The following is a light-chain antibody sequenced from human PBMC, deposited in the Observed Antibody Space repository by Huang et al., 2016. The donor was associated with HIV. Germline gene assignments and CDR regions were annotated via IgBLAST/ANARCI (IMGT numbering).Light chain of an antibody. CDR3: QQRYNWPLT. CDR1: PSVRNY. J-gene: IGKJ4*01. V-gene: IGKV3-11*01. CDR2: DAS. Sequence: EIVLTQSPASLALSPGARATLSCRASPSVRNYLAWYQQKPGQAPRLLIFDASNRATDIPARFSGSGSGTDFTLTISSLEPEDFAVYYCQQRYNWPLTFGGGTKVEIK.